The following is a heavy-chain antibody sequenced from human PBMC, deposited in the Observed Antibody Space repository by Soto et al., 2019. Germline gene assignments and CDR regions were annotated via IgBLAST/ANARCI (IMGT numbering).Heavy chain of an antibody. D-gene: IGHD6-19*01. Sequence: PGGSLRLSCAASGFTVSSYAMSWFRQAPGKGLEWVSTIRGGVSSTYYADSVKGRFTISRDNSKNTLFLQMNSLRAEDTAVYYCASPVAVAGTRDNAFDIWGQGTMVTVSS. CDR2: IRGGVSST. V-gene: IGHV3-23*01. CDR3: ASPVAVAGTRDNAFDI. J-gene: IGHJ3*02. CDR1: GFTVSSYA.